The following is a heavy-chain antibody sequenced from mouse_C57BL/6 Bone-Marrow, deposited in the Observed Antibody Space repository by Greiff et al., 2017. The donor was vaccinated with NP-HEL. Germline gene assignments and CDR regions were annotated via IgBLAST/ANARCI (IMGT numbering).Heavy chain of an antibody. J-gene: IGHJ2*01. V-gene: IGHV14-2*01. Sequence: VQLQQSGAELVKPGASVKLSCTASGFNIKDYYMHWVKQRTEQGLEWIGRIDPEDGETKYAPNFQGKATITADTSSNTAYLQLSSLTSEDTAVYYCALESKWFSHYFDYWGQGTTLTVSS. CDR1: GFNIKDYY. CDR2: IDPEDGET. D-gene: IGHD2-2*01. CDR3: ALESKWFSHYFDY.